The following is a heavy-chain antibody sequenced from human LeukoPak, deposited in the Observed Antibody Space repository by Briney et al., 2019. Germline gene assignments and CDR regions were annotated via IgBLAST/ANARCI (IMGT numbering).Heavy chain of an antibody. V-gene: IGHV1-8*01. J-gene: IGHJ5*02. Sequence: GASVKVSCKDSGYTFTIYDISWVRQATGQGLEWMGWMNPNSGNTGYAQKFQGRVNMTSNTSISTAYMELRSLRSEDTAVYYCARARPTVTTFSSWGQGTLVTVCS. CDR2: MNPNSGNT. CDR3: ARARPTVTTFSS. D-gene: IGHD4-17*01. CDR1: GYTFTIYD.